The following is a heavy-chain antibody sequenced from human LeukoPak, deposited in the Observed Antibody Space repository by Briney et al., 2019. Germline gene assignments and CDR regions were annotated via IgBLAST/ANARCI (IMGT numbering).Heavy chain of an antibody. D-gene: IGHD6-13*01. CDR2: ISTSGATI. CDR3: ARGWDIASGAFDI. J-gene: IGHJ3*02. V-gene: IGHV3-48*04. CDR1: GFIFRSYS. Sequence: PGGSLRLSCAASGFIFRSYSMNWVRQAPGKGLEWLSYISTSGATIYYADSVQGRFIISRDNAKNSLYLQMHSLTAEDTAVYFCARGWDIASGAFDIWGQGTMVSVSS.